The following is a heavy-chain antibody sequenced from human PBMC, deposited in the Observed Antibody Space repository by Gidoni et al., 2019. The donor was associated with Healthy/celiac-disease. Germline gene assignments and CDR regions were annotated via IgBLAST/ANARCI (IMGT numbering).Heavy chain of an antibody. CDR1: GYTFTSLG. J-gene: IGHJ6*02. D-gene: IGHD1-20*01. CDR2: ISAYNGNT. CDR3: ARLTGTTRGQGYYYYGMDV. V-gene: IGHV1-18*01. Sequence: QVQLVQSGAEVKKPGASGKVPCKASGYTFTSLGISWVRQAPGQGLEWMGWISAYNGNTNYAQKLQGRVTMTTDTSTSTAYMELRSLRSDDTAVYYCARLTGTTRGQGYYYYGMDVWGQGTTVTVSS.